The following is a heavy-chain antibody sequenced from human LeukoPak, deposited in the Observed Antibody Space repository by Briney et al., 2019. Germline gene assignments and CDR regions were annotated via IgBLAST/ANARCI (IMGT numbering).Heavy chain of an antibody. CDR3: ARARSAAGNLDY. D-gene: IGHD6-13*01. J-gene: IGHJ4*02. V-gene: IGHV4-31*03. CDR1: GGSISSGGYY. CDR2: IYYSGST. Sequence: PSQTLSLTCTVSGGSISSGGYYWSWIRQHPGRGLEWIGYIYYSGSTYFNPSLKSRVTISADTSKNQFSLTLSSVTAADTAVYYCARARSAAGNLDYWGQGTLVTVSS.